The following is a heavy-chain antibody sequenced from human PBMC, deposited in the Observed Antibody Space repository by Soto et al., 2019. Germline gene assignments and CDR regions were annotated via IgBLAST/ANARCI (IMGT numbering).Heavy chain of an antibody. Sequence: QVQLVQSGGEVKKPGASVKISCKASGYTFINHGISWVRQAPGQELEWMGWISGHNGKTNYAQKFQGRVTMTTDTSTSTAFMELRSLRSDGTAVYYCARDSYPLAYFFDYWGQGTLVSVSS. CDR1: GYTFINHG. CDR2: ISGHNGKT. V-gene: IGHV1-18*04. J-gene: IGHJ4*02. CDR3: ARDSYPLAYFFDY.